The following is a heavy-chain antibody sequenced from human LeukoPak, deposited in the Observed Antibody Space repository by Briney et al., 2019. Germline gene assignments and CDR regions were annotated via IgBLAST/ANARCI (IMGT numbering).Heavy chain of an antibody. J-gene: IGHJ6*02. CDR3: AREEEAELLWFGEPLDV. V-gene: IGHV3-20*04. CDR1: GFTFDDYG. Sequence: GGSLRLSCAASGFTFDDYGMSWVRQAPGKGLEWVSGINWNGGSTGYADSVKGRFTISRDNAKNSLYLQMNSLRAEDTALYYCAREEEAELLWFGEPLDVWGQGTTVTVSS. CDR2: INWNGGST. D-gene: IGHD3-10*01.